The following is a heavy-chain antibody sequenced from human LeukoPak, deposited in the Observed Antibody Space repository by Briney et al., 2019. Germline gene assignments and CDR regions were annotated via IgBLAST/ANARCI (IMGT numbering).Heavy chain of an antibody. CDR2: INWNGGST. D-gene: IGHD1-26*01. Sequence: PGGSLRLSCAASGFTFDDYGMSWVRQAPGKGLEWVSGINWNGGSTGYADSVKGRFTISRDNAKNSLYLQMNSLGAEDTAVYYCARDFLRSYYNYWGQGTLVTVSS. CDR1: GFTFDDYG. V-gene: IGHV3-20*04. CDR3: ARDFLRSYYNY. J-gene: IGHJ4*02.